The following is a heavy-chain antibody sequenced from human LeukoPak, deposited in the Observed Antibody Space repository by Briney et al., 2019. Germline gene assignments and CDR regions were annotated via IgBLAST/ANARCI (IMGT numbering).Heavy chain of an antibody. CDR2: VARDGGAK. CDR1: GFTFSNYG. D-gene: IGHD6-19*01. CDR3: AREASWGQWYFDH. V-gene: IGHV3-30*03. J-gene: IGHJ4*02. Sequence: GTSLRLSCAASGFTFSNYGMHWVRQAPGKGLEWVSVVARDGGAKFYADSVKGRFTLSRDNSKNMFFLQMNFLTVEDTAIYYCAREASWGQWYFDHWGQGTPVIVSS.